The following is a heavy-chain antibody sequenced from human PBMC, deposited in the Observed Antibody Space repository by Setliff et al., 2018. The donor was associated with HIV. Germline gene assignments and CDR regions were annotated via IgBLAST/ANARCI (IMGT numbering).Heavy chain of an antibody. CDR1: GFTFSDYP. D-gene: IGHD2-15*01. J-gene: IGHJ6*03. Sequence: GGSLRLSCAASGFTFSDYPMNWVRQAPGKGLEWVSYISGSSSTMDYAGSLKGRFTISRDNAKNSLYLQMNSLRAEDTAVYYCARDLAEPNYYYYMDVWGKGTTVTVSS. CDR2: ISGSSSTM. V-gene: IGHV3-48*01. CDR3: ARDLAEPNYYYYMDV.